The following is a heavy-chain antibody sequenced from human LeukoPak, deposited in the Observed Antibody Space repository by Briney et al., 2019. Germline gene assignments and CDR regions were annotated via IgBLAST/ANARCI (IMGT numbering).Heavy chain of an antibody. Sequence: PSETLSLTCTVSGGSISSYYWSWIRQPPGKGLEWIGYIYYNGGTNYNTSIKSRVTISVATSKNQFSLRLSPVTAAEPAVHYRGRDDYGDRPGAFHMWPQNTMVSVSS. V-gene: IGHV4-59*12. J-gene: IGHJ3*02. D-gene: IGHD4-17*01. CDR1: GGSISSYY. CDR3: GRDDYGDRPGAFHM. CDR2: IYYNGGT.